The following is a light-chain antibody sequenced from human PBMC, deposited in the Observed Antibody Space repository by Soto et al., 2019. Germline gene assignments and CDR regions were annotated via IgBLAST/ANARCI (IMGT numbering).Light chain of an antibody. V-gene: IGKV3-15*01. J-gene: IGKJ2*01. CDR1: QTVASN. Sequence: EIVMTQSPATLSVSPGERATLSCRASQTVASNLAWYQQKPGQAPRLLIHGASTRATGVTARFSGSGSGTEFTLTISSLKSEDFAVYYCQQYHNWPPQYTFGQGTKLQIK. CDR3: QQYHNWPPQYT. CDR2: GAS.